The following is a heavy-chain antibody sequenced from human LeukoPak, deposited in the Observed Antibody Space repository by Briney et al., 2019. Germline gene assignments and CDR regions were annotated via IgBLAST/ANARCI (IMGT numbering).Heavy chain of an antibody. J-gene: IGHJ3*02. D-gene: IGHD3-10*01. CDR3: ARRDYYGSGSYYLAFDI. CDR2: IYYSGST. CDR1: GGSISSTSYY. V-gene: IGHV4-39*01. Sequence: KPSETLSLTCTVSGGSISSTSYYWGWIRQPPGKELEWIGNIYYSGSTYYNPSLKSRVTISVDTSKNQFSLKLTSVTAADTAVYYCARRDYYGSGSYYLAFDIWGQGTMVTVSS.